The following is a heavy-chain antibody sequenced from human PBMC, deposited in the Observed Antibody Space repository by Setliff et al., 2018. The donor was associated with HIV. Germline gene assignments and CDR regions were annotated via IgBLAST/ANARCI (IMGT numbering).Heavy chain of an antibody. CDR3: ARGGYYYDSSGYGRLDY. Sequence: SETLSLTCAVYGGSFSGYYWSWIRQPPGKGLEWIGEINHRGSTNYNPSLESRVTISVDTSKNRFSLKLSSVTAADTAVYYCARGGYYYDSSGYGRLDYWGQGTLVTVSS. CDR1: GGSFSGYY. CDR2: INHRGST. J-gene: IGHJ4*02. D-gene: IGHD3-22*01. V-gene: IGHV4-34*01.